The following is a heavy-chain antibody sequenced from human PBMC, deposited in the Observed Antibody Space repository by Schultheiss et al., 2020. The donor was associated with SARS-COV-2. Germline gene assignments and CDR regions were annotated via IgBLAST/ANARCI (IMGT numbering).Heavy chain of an antibody. Sequence: SETLSLTCTVSGGSVSSGGYYWNWIRQPPGKGLEWVGYIYDSGTTNYNPSLQSRVTISVDTSKNQFSLKLSSVTAADTAVYYCARYYYHSNWSGGMDVWGQGTTVTVSS. D-gene: IGHD3-22*01. CDR1: GGSVSSGGYY. V-gene: IGHV4-61*08. CDR3: ARYYYHSNWSGGMDV. CDR2: IYDSGTT. J-gene: IGHJ6*02.